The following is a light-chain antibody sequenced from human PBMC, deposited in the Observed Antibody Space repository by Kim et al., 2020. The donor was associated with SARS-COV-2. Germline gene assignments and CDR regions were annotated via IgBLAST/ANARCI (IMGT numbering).Light chain of an antibody. CDR1: SNDVGGYDY. V-gene: IGLV2-14*03. Sequence: LPASVSGSPGQSITISCTGTSNDVGGYDYVSWYQQHPGNAPKLLIYDVIKRPSGISNRFSGSKSGNTASLTISGLQAEDEADYYCSSYTSSNVLFGGGTQLTVL. J-gene: IGLJ2*01. CDR2: DVI. CDR3: SSYTSSNVL.